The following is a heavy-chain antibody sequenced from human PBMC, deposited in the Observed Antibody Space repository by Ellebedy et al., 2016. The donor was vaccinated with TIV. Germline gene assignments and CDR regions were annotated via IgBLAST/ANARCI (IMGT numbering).Heavy chain of an antibody. Sequence: MPSETLSLTCTVSGGSISSYYWSWIRQPPGKGLEWIGYIYYSGSTNYNPSLKSRVTISVDTSKNQFSLKLGSVTAADTAVYYCARLYTSSGGFDYWGQGTLVTVSS. V-gene: IGHV4-59*08. CDR3: ARLYTSSGGFDY. CDR2: IYYSGST. J-gene: IGHJ4*02. CDR1: GGSISSYY. D-gene: IGHD3-16*01.